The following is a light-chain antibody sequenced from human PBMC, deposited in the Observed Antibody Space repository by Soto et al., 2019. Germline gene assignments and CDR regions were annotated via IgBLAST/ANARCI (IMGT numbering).Light chain of an antibody. Sequence: EIVITQSPATLSVSPGARVHLSCRARQSVSSNLAWYQQKPGQAPRLLIYGASTRATGIPARFSGSGSGTEFTLTISSLQSEDFAVYYCQQYNNWPPTWTFGQGTKVDIK. J-gene: IGKJ1*01. CDR2: GAS. CDR3: QQYNNWPPTWT. CDR1: QSVSSN. V-gene: IGKV3-15*01.